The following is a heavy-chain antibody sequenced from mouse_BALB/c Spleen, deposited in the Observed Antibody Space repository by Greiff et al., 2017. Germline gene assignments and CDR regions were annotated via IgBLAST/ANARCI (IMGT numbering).Heavy chain of an antibody. D-gene: IGHD2-3*01. CDR3: ARDEAIYDGYLYYFDY. CDR1: GISITTGNYR. CDR2: IYYSGTI. V-gene: IGHV3-5*02. J-gene: IGHJ2*01. Sequence: EVKLMESGPGLVKPSQTVSLTCTVTGISITTGNYRWSWIRQFPGNKLEWIGYIYYSGTITYNPSLTSRTTITRDTSKNQFFLEMNSLTAEDTATYYCARDEAIYDGYLYYFDYWGQGTTLTVSS.